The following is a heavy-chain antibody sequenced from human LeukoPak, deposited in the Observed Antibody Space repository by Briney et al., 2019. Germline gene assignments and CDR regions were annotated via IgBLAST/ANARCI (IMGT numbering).Heavy chain of an antibody. CDR2: ISYDGSNK. CDR3: ARGTGAAAGTIDY. D-gene: IGHD6-13*01. Sequence: GRSLRLSCAASGFTFSSYAMHWVRQAPGKGLEWVAVISYDGSNKYYADSVKGRFTISRDNSKNTLYLQMNSLRAEDTAVYYCARGTGAAAGTIDYWGQGTLVTVSS. CDR1: GFTFSSYA. J-gene: IGHJ4*02. V-gene: IGHV3-30-3*01.